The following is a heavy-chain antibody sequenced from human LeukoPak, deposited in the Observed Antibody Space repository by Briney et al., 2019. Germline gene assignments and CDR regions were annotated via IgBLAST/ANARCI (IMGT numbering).Heavy chain of an antibody. CDR2: INPNSGGT. CDR1: GYTFTGYY. D-gene: IGHD1-1*01. CDR3: ARAPNWKHFDY. J-gene: IGHJ4*02. V-gene: IGHV1-2*02. Sequence: ASVKVSCKASGYTFTGYYMHWVRQAPGQGLEWMGWINPNSGGTSYAQKFQGRVTMTRDTSISTAYMELSRLRSEDTAVYYCARAPNWKHFDYWGQGTLVTVSS.